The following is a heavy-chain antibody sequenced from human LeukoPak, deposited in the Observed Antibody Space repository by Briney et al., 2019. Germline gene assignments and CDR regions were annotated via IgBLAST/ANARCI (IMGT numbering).Heavy chain of an antibody. J-gene: IGHJ6*03. CDR1: GGSISTNAFY. CDR3: ARQISDYYYYYMDV. Sequence: SSETLALTCIVSGGSISTNAFYGGWIRQPPGKGLEWIGSIYDGGSEFYNPSLKSRVTISADTSKNQFSLKLNSVTAADTAMYYCARQISDYYYYYMDVWGEGITVTVSS. D-gene: IGHD2/OR15-2a*01. CDR2: IYDGGSE. V-gene: IGHV4-39*01.